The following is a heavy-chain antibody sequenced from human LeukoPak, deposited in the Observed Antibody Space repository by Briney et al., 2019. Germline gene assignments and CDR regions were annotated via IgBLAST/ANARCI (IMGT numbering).Heavy chain of an antibody. Sequence: PGGSLRLSWAASGXTFSSYALHWVRQAPGKGLECVSAISSNGGSTYYANSVKGRFTISRDNSKNTLYLQMGSLRAEDMAVYYCAKDYGGNSWYFDYWGQGTLVTVSS. CDR2: ISSNGGST. CDR1: GXTFSSYA. CDR3: AKDYGGNSWYFDY. J-gene: IGHJ4*02. V-gene: IGHV3-64*01. D-gene: IGHD4-23*01.